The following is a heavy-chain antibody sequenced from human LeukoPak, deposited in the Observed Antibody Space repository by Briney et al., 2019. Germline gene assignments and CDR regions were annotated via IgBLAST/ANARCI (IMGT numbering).Heavy chain of an antibody. CDR2: INHSGST. D-gene: IGHD3-22*01. Sequence: SETLSLTCTVSGGSISSSSYYWGWIRQPPGEGLEWIGEINHSGSTNYNPSLKSRVTISVDTSKNQFSLKLSSVTAADTAVYYCARRIVVVKRLDYWGQGTLVTVSS. V-gene: IGHV4-39*07. CDR3: ARRIVVVKRLDY. J-gene: IGHJ4*02. CDR1: GGSISSSSYY.